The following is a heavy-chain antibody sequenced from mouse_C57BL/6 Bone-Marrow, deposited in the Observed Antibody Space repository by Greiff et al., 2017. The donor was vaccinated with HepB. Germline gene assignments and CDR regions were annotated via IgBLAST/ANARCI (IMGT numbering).Heavy chain of an antibody. J-gene: IGHJ2*01. D-gene: IGHD4-1*02. Sequence: DVKLVESGGGLVQPGGSLSLSCAASGFTFTDYYMSWVRQPPGKALEWLGFIRNKANGYTTEYSASVKGRFTISRDNSQSILYLQMNALRAEDSATYYCARSSTGYFDYWGQGTTLTVSS. CDR3: ARSSTGYFDY. CDR2: IRNKANGYTT. V-gene: IGHV7-3*01. CDR1: GFTFTDYY.